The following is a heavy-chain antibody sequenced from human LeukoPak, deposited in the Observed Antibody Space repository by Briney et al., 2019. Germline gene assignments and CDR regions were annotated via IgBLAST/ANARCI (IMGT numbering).Heavy chain of an antibody. V-gene: IGHV4-30-4*08. CDR1: GRSLSSGDYY. CDR2: IYYSGST. Sequence: SQTLSLTCTVSGRSLSSGDYYWGWLRQPPGRGLEGLGYIYYSGSTYYNPALKSRVTISVDTSKNQYSLKLSSVTAADTAVYYCARYWDYYYGMDVWGQGTTVTVSS. CDR3: ARYWDYYYGMDV. D-gene: IGHD2-15*01. J-gene: IGHJ6*02.